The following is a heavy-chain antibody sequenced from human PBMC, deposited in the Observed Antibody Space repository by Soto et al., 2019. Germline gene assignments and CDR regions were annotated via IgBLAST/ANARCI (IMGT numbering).Heavy chain of an antibody. CDR1: GFTFSSYW. V-gene: IGHV3-74*01. J-gene: IGHJ4*02. Sequence: EVQLVESGGGLVQPGGSLRLSCAASGFTFSSYWMHWVRQAPGKGLVWVSCINSDGSSTRYADSVKGRFTISRDNAKNTRYLQMNSLRAEDTAVYYCAREGLGIGDFWGQGTLVTVSS. CDR2: INSDGSST. CDR3: AREGLGIGDF. D-gene: IGHD1-26*01.